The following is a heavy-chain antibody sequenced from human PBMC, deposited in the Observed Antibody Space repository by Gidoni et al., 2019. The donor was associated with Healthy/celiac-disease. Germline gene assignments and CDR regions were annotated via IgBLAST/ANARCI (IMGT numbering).Heavy chain of an antibody. Sequence: EVQLVESGGGLVHPGGSLIRSCAACGCTFSSYAMSWVRQAQGKGLEWVSAISGSGGSTYYADSVKGRFTISRDNSKNTRYLQMNSLRPEDTAVYYCAKDRGYSYLYDYWGQGTLVTVSS. D-gene: IGHD5-18*01. CDR1: GCTFSSYA. V-gene: IGHV3-23*04. CDR2: ISGSGGST. J-gene: IGHJ4*02. CDR3: AKDRGYSYLYDY.